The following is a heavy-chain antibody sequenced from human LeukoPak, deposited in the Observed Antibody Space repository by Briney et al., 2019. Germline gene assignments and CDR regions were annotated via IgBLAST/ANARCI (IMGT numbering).Heavy chain of an antibody. CDR3: ARVGRLYSSSSHYYYYYMDV. V-gene: IGHV1-24*01. J-gene: IGHJ6*03. CDR2: FDPEDGET. CDR1: GYTLTELS. Sequence: ASVKVSCKVSGYTLTELSMHWVRQAPGKGLEWMGGFDPEDGETIYAQKLQGRVTMTTDTSTSTAYMELSSLRSEDTAVYYCARVGRLYSSSSHYYYYYMDVWGKGTTVTVSS. D-gene: IGHD6-6*01.